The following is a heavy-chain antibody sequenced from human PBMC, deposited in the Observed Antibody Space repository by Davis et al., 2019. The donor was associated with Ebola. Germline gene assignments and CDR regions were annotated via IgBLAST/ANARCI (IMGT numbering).Heavy chain of an antibody. D-gene: IGHD3-22*01. CDR1: GFTFSSYA. CDR3: ARDPDYYDSSGLGWFDP. Sequence: GESLKISCAASGFTFSSYAMHWVRQAPGKGLEWVAVISYDGSNKYYADSVKGRFTISRDNSRNTLYLQMNSLRAEDTAVYYCARDPDYYDSSGLGWFDPWGQGTLVTVSS. CDR2: ISYDGSNK. V-gene: IGHV3-30*04. J-gene: IGHJ5*02.